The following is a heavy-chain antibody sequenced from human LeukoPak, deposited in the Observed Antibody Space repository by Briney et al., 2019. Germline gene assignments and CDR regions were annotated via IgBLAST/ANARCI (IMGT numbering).Heavy chain of an antibody. J-gene: IGHJ5*02. V-gene: IGHV3-30-3*01. Sequence: GGSLRLSCAASGFTFSSYAMHWVRQAPGKGLEWVAVISYDGSNKYYAGSVKGRFTISRDNSKNTLYLQMNSLRAEDTAVYYCARARTMIVVVTMDLWGQGTLVTVSS. D-gene: IGHD3-22*01. CDR1: GFTFSSYA. CDR3: ARARTMIVVVTMDL. CDR2: ISYDGSNK.